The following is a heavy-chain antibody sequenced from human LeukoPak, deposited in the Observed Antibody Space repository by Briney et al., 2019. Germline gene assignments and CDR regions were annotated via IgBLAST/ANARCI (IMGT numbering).Heavy chain of an antibody. CDR2: IYPGDSDT. Sequence: GESLKISCKGSGYSFTSYWIGWVRQVPGKGLEWMGIIYPGDSDTRYSPSFQGQVTISADKSISTAYLQWSSLKASDTAMYYCARRKYYYDSSGYYPGLAYFDYWGQGTLVTVSS. CDR3: ARRKYYYDSSGYYPGLAYFDY. J-gene: IGHJ4*02. CDR1: GYSFTSYW. D-gene: IGHD3-22*01. V-gene: IGHV5-51*01.